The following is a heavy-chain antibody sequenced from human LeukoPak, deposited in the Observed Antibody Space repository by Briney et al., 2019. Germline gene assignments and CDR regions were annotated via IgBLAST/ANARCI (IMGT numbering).Heavy chain of an antibody. CDR3: ASNSFDYYGSGSYSVDY. D-gene: IGHD3-10*01. J-gene: IGHJ4*02. CDR1: GGSFSGYY. V-gene: IGHV4-34*01. CDR2: INHSGST. Sequence: PSETLSLTCAVYGGSFSGYYWSWIRQPPGKGLEWIGEINHSGSTNCNPSLKSRVTISVDTSKNQFSLKLSSVTAADTAVYYCASNSFDYYGSGSYSVDYWGQGTLVTVSS.